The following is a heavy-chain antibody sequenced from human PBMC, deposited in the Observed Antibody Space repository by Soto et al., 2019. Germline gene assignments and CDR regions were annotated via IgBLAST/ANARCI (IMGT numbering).Heavy chain of an antibody. J-gene: IGHJ6*03. CDR1: GFTFSDYY. D-gene: IGHD3-3*01. V-gene: IGHV3-11*01. CDR3: ARVSYDFWSGYSHYMDV. Sequence: GGSLRLSCAASGFTFSDYYMSWIRQAPGKGLEWVSYISSSGSTIYYADSVKGRLTISRDNAKNSLYLQMNSLRAEDTAVYYCARVSYDFWSGYSHYMDVWGKGTTVTVSS. CDR2: ISSSGSTI.